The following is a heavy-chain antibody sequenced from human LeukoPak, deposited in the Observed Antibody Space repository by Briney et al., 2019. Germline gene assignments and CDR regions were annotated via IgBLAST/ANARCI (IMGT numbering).Heavy chain of an antibody. Sequence: SETLSLTCTVSGGSISSGSYYWSWIRQPAGKGLEWIGRIYTSGSTNYNPSLKSRVTISVDTSKNQLSLKLTSVTAADTAVYYCARDGYYFDRSGFFWGQGALVTVSS. CDR2: IYTSGST. V-gene: IGHV4-61*02. CDR3: ARDGYYFDRSGFF. D-gene: IGHD3-22*01. J-gene: IGHJ4*02. CDR1: GGSISSGSYY.